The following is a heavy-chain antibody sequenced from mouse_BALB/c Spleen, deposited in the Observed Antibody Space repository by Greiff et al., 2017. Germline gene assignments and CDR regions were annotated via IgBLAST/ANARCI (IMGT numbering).Heavy chain of an antibody. Sequence: EVQLVESGPGLVKPSQSLSLTCSVTGYSITSGYYWNWIRQFPGNKLEWMGYISYDGSNNYNPSLKNRISITRDTSKNQFFLKLNSVTTEDTATYYCARSGQLGLPVYAMDYWGQGTSVTVSS. CDR2: ISYDGSN. CDR3: ARSGQLGLPVYAMDY. J-gene: IGHJ4*01. CDR1: GYSITSGYY. V-gene: IGHV3-6*02. D-gene: IGHD3-2*01.